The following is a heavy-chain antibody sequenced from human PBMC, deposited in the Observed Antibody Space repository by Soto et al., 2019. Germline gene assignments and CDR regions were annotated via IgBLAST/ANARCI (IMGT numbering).Heavy chain of an antibody. Sequence: SVKVSCKDSGCTFSSYAICWVRQAPEQVLEWMGGIIPIFGTANYAQKFQGRVTITADKSTSTAYMELSSLRSEDTAVYYCAREEIVVVPVNVRAYYYYRMDVLGQGTTVT. D-gene: IGHD2-2*01. CDR3: AREEIVVVPVNVRAYYYYRMDV. J-gene: IGHJ6*02. CDR1: GCTFSSYA. CDR2: IIPIFGTA. V-gene: IGHV1-69*06.